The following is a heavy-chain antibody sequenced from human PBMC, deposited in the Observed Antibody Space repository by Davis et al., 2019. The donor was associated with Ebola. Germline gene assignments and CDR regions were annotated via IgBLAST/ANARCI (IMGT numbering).Heavy chain of an antibody. J-gene: IGHJ4*02. D-gene: IGHD6-6*01. CDR2: IGTAGDT. CDR3: ARAHFGRSSFDY. CDR1: GFTFRSYD. V-gene: IGHV3-13*01. Sequence: PGGSLRLSCAASGFTFRSYDMHWVRQVTGKGLEWVSAIGTAGDTYYPGSVKGRFTISRENAKNSLYLQMNSLRAGDTAVYYCARAHFGRSSFDYWGQGTLVTVSS.